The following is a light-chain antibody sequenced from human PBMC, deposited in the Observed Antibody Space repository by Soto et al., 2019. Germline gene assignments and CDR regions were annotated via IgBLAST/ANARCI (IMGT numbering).Light chain of an antibody. CDR2: AAS. CDR1: RVINNH. J-gene: IGKJ4*01. V-gene: IGKV1-27*01. CDR3: QNYNSAPPAGT. Sequence: DFQMTQSPSSLSASVGEGLTITCRASRVINNHLAWFQQKPGKVPKVLIYAASTLQSGVPSRFSGSGSGTDFTLTISSLLPEDVATYYCQNYNSAPPAGTFGGGTKVEIK.